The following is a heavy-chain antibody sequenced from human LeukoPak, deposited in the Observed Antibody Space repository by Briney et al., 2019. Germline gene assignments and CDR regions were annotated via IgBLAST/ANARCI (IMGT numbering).Heavy chain of an antibody. CDR1: GLTLRNYG. Sequence: GGSLRLSCAASGLTLRNYGMHWVRQAPGKGPEWVAVISYDGSNKYYADSVKGRFTISRDNSMNTLYLQMNSLRAEDTAVYYCAKNYYYMDVWGKGTTVIVSS. J-gene: IGHJ6*03. CDR2: ISYDGSNK. V-gene: IGHV3-30*18. CDR3: AKNYYYMDV.